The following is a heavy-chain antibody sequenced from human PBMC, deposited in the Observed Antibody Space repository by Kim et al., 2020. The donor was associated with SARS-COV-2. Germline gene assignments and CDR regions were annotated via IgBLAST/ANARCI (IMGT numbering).Heavy chain of an antibody. CDR2: INPSGGST. V-gene: IGHV1-46*01. CDR1: GYTFTSYY. D-gene: IGHD5-12*01. Sequence: ASVKVSCKASGYTFTSYYMHWVRQAPGQGLEWMGIINPSGGSTSYAQKFQGRVTMTRDTSTSTVYMELSSLRSEDTAVYYCARDGRWLQPNRSKAPSGKYYFDYWGQGTLVTVSS. J-gene: IGHJ4*02. CDR3: ARDGRWLQPNRSKAPSGKYYFDY.